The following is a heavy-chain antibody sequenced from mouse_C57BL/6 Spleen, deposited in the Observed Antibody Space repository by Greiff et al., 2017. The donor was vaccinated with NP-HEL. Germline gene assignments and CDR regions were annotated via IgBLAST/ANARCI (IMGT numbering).Heavy chain of an antibody. CDR3: ARSPFYYYGSSYTFFDY. Sequence: DVQLQESGPELVKPGASVKIPCKASGYTFTDYNMDWVKQSHGKSLEWIGDINPNNGGTIYNQKFKGKATLTVDKSSSTAYMELRSLTSEDTAVYYCARSPFYYYGSSYTFFDYWGQGTTLTVSS. V-gene: IGHV1-18*01. CDR1: GYTFTDYN. J-gene: IGHJ2*01. CDR2: INPNNGGT. D-gene: IGHD1-1*01.